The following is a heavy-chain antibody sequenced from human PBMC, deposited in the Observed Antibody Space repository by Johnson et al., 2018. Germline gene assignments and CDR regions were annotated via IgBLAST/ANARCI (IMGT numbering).Heavy chain of an antibody. J-gene: IGHJ6*03. V-gene: IGHV4-34*01. CDR2: INHSGST. CDR1: GGSFSGYY. D-gene: IGHD3-22*01. Sequence: QVQLQQWGAGLLKPSETLPLTCAVYGGSFSGYYWSWIRQPPGKGLEWIGEINHSGSTNSNPSLKSRVTISVDTSKNQFSLKLSSVTAADTAVYYCAKEGAPSSGLRGYYYYMDVWGKGTTVTVSS. CDR3: AKEGAPSSGLRGYYYYMDV.